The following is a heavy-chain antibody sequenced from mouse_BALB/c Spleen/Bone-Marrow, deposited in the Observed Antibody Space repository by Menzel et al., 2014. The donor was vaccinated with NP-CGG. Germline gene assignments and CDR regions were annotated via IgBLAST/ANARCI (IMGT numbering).Heavy chain of an antibody. CDR2: ISDGGSYT. J-gene: IGHJ4*01. D-gene: IGHD2-14*01. CDR1: GFIFSDYY. CDR3: ARTYRLYALDY. Sequence: DVHLVESGGGLVKPGGSLKLSCAASGFIFSDYYMYWVRQTPEKRLEWVATISDGGSYTSYPDSVKGRFTVSRDNAKNNLYLQMSSLKSEDTAFYYCARTYRLYALDYWGQGSSVTVSS. V-gene: IGHV5-4*02.